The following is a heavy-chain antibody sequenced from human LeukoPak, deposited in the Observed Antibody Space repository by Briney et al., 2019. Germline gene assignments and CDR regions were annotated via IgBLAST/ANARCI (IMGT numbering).Heavy chain of an antibody. CDR3: ARGMAAAYDHNWFDP. Sequence: PSETLSLTCAVYGGSFSGYYWSWIRQPPGKGLEWIGEINHSGSTNYNPSLKSRVTISVDTSKNQFSLKVSSVTAADTAVYFCARGMAAAYDHNWFDPWGPGTLVTVSS. CDR1: GGSFSGYY. CDR2: INHSGST. D-gene: IGHD6-13*01. V-gene: IGHV4-34*01. J-gene: IGHJ5*02.